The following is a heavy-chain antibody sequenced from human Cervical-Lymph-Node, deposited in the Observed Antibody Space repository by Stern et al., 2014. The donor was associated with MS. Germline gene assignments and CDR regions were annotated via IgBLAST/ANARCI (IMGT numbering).Heavy chain of an antibody. Sequence: EMQLVESGGGLVQPGGSLRLSCTASGFIFSNSWMTWVRQAPGKGLEWVANTKYDGSEKNYVDSVKGRFTISRDNAKNTLYLQMNSLRAEDTAMYYCAREGYCDYWGQGTLGTGAS. D-gene: IGHD2-15*01. CDR2: TKYDGSEK. CDR3: AREGYCDY. V-gene: IGHV3-7*01. J-gene: IGHJ4*02. CDR1: GFIFSNSW.